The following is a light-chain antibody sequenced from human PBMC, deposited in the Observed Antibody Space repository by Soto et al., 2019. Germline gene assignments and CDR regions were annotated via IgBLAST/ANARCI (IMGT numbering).Light chain of an antibody. Sequence: GDRVTITCRASQSISSWLAWYQQKTGTAPKLLIYDASSLESGVPSRFSGSGSGTAFTLTISSLQPDDFATYYCQHYNSYSWTFGQGTKLEIK. CDR2: DAS. J-gene: IGKJ2*02. CDR1: QSISSW. V-gene: IGKV1-5*01. CDR3: QHYNSYSWT.